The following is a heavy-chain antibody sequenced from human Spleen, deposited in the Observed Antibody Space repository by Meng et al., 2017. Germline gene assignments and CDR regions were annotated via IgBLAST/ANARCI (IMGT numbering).Heavy chain of an antibody. CDR3: ARDREDIVLMVYAPLHFDY. CDR2: FDPEDGET. J-gene: IGHJ4*02. V-gene: IGHV1-24*01. CDR1: GYTLTELS. D-gene: IGHD2-8*01. Sequence: ASVKVSCKVSGYTLTELSMHWVRQAPGKGLEWMGGFDPEDGETIYAQKFQGRVTMTEDTSTDTAYMELRSLRSDDTAVYYCARDREDIVLMVYAPLHFDYWGQGTLVTVSS.